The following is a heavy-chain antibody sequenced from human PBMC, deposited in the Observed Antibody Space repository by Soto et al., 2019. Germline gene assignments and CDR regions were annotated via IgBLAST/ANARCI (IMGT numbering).Heavy chain of an antibody. CDR3: ARASYDSRGYRFDY. V-gene: IGHV1-2*02. D-gene: IGHD3-22*01. CDR2: INPNSGGT. Sequence: ASVKVSCKASGYTFTGYYMHWVRQAPGQGLEWMVCINPNSGGTNYAQKFQGRVTMTRDTYISKAYMELSRLRSDDTAVYYCARASYDSRGYRFDYWGQGTLVTVSS. CDR1: GYTFTGYY. J-gene: IGHJ4*02.